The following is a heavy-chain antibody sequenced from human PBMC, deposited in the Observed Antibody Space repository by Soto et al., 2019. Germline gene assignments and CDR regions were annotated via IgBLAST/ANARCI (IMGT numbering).Heavy chain of an antibody. CDR2: IWYDGSNK. CDR1: GFTFSSYG. CDR3: ARASIVVVPAATHGQLGY. D-gene: IGHD2-2*01. Sequence: PGGSLRLSCAASGFTFSSYGMHWVRQAPGKGLEWVAVIWYDGSNKYYADSVKGRFTISRDNSKNTLYLQMNSLRAEDTAVYYCARASIVVVPAATHGQLGYWGQGTLVTVSS. V-gene: IGHV3-33*01. J-gene: IGHJ4*02.